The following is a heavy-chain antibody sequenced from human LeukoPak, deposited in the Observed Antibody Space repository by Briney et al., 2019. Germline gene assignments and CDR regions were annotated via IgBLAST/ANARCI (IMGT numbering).Heavy chain of an antibody. CDR1: GFTFSSYG. Sequence: GGSLRLSCAASGFTFSSYGMHWVRQAPGEGLEWVAFIRYDGSNKHYADSVKGRFTISRDNSKNTLYLQMNSLRAEDTAVYYCANTVVPAANTDYWGQGTLVTVSS. V-gene: IGHV3-30*02. D-gene: IGHD2-2*01. J-gene: IGHJ4*02. CDR2: IRYDGSNK. CDR3: ANTVVPAANTDY.